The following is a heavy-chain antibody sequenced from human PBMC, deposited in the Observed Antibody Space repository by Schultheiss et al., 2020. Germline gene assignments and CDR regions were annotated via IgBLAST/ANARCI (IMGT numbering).Heavy chain of an antibody. J-gene: IGHJ4*02. CDR2: ISYDGSNK. CDR3: ARRYSGSLWTPGY. V-gene: IGHV3-30*03. D-gene: IGHD1-26*01. CDR1: GFIFSGYG. Sequence: GESLKISCAASGFIFSGYGMHWVRQAPGKGLEWVAAISYDGSNKYYADFVKGRFTISRDTSKNTLYLQMNSLRAEDTAVYYCARRYSGSLWTPGYWGQGTLVTVSS.